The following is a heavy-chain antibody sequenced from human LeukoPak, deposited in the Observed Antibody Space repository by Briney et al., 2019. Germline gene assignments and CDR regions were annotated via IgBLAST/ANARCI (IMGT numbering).Heavy chain of an antibody. V-gene: IGHV3-30*18. CDR1: GFTLSGSD. J-gene: IGHJ4*02. Sequence: GGSLRLSCAASGFTLSGSDMHWVRQAPGKGLEWVATISYDGGKKNYAAAVQGRFTVSRDNPVNTLNLQMNSLTVEDTALYYCAKDGQAVGEYYFDYWGQGTLVTVSS. CDR2: ISYDGGKK. D-gene: IGHD6-19*01. CDR3: AKDGQAVGEYYFDY.